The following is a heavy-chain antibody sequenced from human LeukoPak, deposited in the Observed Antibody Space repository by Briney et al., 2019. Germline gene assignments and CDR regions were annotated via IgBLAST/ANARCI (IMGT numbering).Heavy chain of an antibody. Sequence: GESLKISCKGSGYSFTSYWIGWVRQMPGKGLEWMGIIYPGDSDTRYSPSFQGQVTISADKSISTAYLQWSSLKASDTAMYYCGRQLTYYYGSGASEGAFDIWGQGTMVTVSS. CDR3: GRQLTYYYGSGASEGAFDI. D-gene: IGHD3-10*01. CDR1: GYSFTSYW. J-gene: IGHJ3*02. CDR2: IYPGDSDT. V-gene: IGHV5-51*01.